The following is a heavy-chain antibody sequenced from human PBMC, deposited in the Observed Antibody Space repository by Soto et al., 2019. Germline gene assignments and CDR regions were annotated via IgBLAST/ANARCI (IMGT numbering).Heavy chain of an antibody. V-gene: IGHV3-23*01. D-gene: IGHD3-10*01. J-gene: IGHJ4*02. CDR3: AEVSYGSGFSY. Sequence: GGSLRLSCAASGFTFSSYAMSWVRQAPGKGLEWVSAISGSGGSTYYADSVKGRFTISRDNSKNTLYLQMNSLRAEDTAVYYFAEVSYGSGFSYWGQGTLVIVSS. CDR2: ISGSGGST. CDR1: GFTFSSYA.